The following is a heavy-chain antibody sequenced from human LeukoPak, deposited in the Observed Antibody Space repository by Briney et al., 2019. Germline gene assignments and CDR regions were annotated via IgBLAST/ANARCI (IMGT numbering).Heavy chain of an antibody. Sequence: ERSLRLSCAASGLTFSSYPMHWVRQAPGKGLEWVSYISSGGSTIYYADSVEGRFTISRDNAKNSLYLQMNSLRDEDAAVYYCVRDDAGTDHNYYGMDVWGQGTTVTVSS. D-gene: IGHD1-14*01. CDR3: VRDDAGTDHNYYGMDV. CDR1: GLTFSSYP. J-gene: IGHJ6*02. V-gene: IGHV3-48*02. CDR2: ISSGGSTI.